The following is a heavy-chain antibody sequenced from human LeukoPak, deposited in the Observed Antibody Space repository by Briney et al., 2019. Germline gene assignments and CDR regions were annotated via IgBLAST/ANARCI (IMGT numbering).Heavy chain of an antibody. CDR3: TTVKAPGYYYYGMDV. Sequence: GGSLRLSCAASGFTFSSYSMNWVRQAPGKGLEWVGRIKSKTDGGTTDYAAPVKGRFTISRDDSKNTLYLQMNSLKTEDTAVYYCTTVKAPGYYYYGMDVWGQGTTVTVSS. V-gene: IGHV3-15*07. CDR2: IKSKTDGGTT. J-gene: IGHJ6*02. D-gene: IGHD2-2*01. CDR1: GFTFSSYS.